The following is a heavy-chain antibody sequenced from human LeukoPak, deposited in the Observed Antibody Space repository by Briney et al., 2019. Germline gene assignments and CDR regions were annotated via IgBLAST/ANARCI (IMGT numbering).Heavy chain of an antibody. Sequence: GGSLRLSCAASGFTFSNYWMSWVRQAPGKGLEWVSVIYSGGSTYYADSVKGRFTISRDNSKNTLYLQMNSLRAEDTAVYYCATPIMYYYDSTGGGYWGQGTLVTVSS. CDR1: GFTFSNYW. CDR3: ATPIMYYYDSTGGGY. D-gene: IGHD3-22*01. CDR2: IYSGGST. J-gene: IGHJ4*02. V-gene: IGHV3-53*01.